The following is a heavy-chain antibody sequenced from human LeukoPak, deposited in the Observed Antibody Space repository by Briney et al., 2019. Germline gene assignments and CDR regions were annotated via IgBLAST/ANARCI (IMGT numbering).Heavy chain of an antibody. D-gene: IGHD3-22*01. J-gene: IGHJ4*02. Sequence: PSETLSLTCTVSGGSISSYYWSWIRQPPGKGLEWIGYIYYSGSTNYNPSLKSRVTISVDTSKNQFSLKLSSVTAADTAVYYCARQLGSGYEIRFDYWGQGTLVTVSS. CDR1: GGSISSYY. V-gene: IGHV4-59*08. CDR2: IYYSGST. CDR3: ARQLGSGYEIRFDY.